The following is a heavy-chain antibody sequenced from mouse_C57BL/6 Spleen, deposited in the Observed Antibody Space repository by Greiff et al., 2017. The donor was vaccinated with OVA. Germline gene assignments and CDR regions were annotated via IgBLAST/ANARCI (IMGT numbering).Heavy chain of an antibody. CDR3: TTSSIYYGNYGFAY. CDR1: GFNIQDDY. J-gene: IGHJ3*01. D-gene: IGHD2-1*01. V-gene: IGHV14-4*01. Sequence: EVQLQQSGAELVRPGASVKLSCTASGFNIQDDYMHWVKQRPEQGLEWIGWIDPENGDTEYASKFQGKATITADTSSNTAYLQLSSLTSEDTAVYYCTTSSIYYGNYGFAYWGQGTLVTVSA. CDR2: IDPENGDT.